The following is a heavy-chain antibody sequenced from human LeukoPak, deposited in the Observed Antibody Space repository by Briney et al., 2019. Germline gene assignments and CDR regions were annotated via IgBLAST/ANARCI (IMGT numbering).Heavy chain of an antibody. V-gene: IGHV3-30-3*01. CDR2: ISYDGSNK. CDR1: GFTFSSYA. J-gene: IGHJ4*02. D-gene: IGHD2-2*01. Sequence: GGSLRLSCAASGFTFSSYAMHWVRQAPGKGLEWVAVISYDGSNKYYADSVKGRFTISRDNSKNTLYLQMNSLRAEDTAVYFCASLTVTTWAFFDYWGQGTLVTVSS. CDR3: ASLTVTTWAFFDY.